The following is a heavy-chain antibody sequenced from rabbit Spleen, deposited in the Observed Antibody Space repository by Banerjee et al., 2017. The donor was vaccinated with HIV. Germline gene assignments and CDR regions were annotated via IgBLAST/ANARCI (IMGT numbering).Heavy chain of an antibody. CDR1: GLDFSGDSY. J-gene: IGHJ4*01. Sequence: QSLEESGGGLVKPGASLTLTCKASGLDFSGDSYDSYMCWVRQAPGKGLEWIGTIYAGSTGTTDYARWAKGRFTISKTSSTTVTLQMTSLTAADTATYFCARDLAGVIGWNFNLWGQGTLVTVS. D-gene: IGHD4-1*01. CDR2: IYAGSTGTT. CDR3: ARDLAGVIGWNFNL. V-gene: IGHV1S40*01.